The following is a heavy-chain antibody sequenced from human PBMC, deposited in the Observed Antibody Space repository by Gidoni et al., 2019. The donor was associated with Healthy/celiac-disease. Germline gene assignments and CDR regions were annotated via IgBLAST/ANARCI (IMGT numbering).Heavy chain of an antibody. J-gene: IGHJ4*02. D-gene: IGHD2-2*01. V-gene: IGHV3-48*02. Sequence: EVQLVESGGGLVQPGGSLRLSWSASGFTFSSYSMNWVRQAPGKGLEWVSYISSSSSTIYYEDSVKGRFTISRDNAKNSLYLQMNSLRDEDTAVYYCARFRPGLAYQCYFDYWGQGTLVAVSS. CDR3: ARFRPGLAYQCYFDY. CDR2: ISSSSSTI. CDR1: GFTFSSYS.